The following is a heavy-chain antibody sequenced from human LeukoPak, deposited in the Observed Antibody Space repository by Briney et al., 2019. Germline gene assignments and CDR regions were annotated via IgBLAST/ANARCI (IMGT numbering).Heavy chain of an antibody. V-gene: IGHV4-59*01. D-gene: IGHD2/OR15-2a*01. CDR1: GGSISTYY. J-gene: IGHJ6*02. CDR2: FYYSGST. Sequence: PSETLSLTCTVSGGSISTYYWSWIRQPPGEGLEWIGFFYYSGSTNYNASLKSRVSISVDTSKNQCYLRLASVTAAAPAVYHCGRNRELSNSYYYAMDAWGQGTTVTLSS. CDR3: GRNRELSNSYYYAMDA.